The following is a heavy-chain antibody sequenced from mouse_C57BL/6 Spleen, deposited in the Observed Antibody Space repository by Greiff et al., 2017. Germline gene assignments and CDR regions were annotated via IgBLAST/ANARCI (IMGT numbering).Heavy chain of an antibody. CDR2: ISGGGGNT. CDR3: ARLIYYYGSTRCDY. J-gene: IGHJ2*01. CDR1: GFTFSSYT. Sequence: EVKVVESGGGLVKPGGSLKLSCAASGFTFSSYTMSWVRQTPEKRLEWVATISGGGGNTYYPDSVKGRFTISRDNAKNTLYLQMSSLRSEDTALYYCARLIYYYGSTRCDYWGQGTTLTVSS. V-gene: IGHV5-9*01. D-gene: IGHD1-1*01.